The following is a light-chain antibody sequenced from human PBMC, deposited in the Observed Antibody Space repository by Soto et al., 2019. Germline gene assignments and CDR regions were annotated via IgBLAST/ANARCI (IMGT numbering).Light chain of an antibody. CDR2: FAS. CDR3: QQYDKWPRT. Sequence: EIVMTQSPATLSVSPGERAALSRRASQSVSTNLAWYQQKPGQPPRLLIYFASTRATAVPARFTAGGSGTEFTLTISSLQSDDLAVYYCQQYDKWPRTFGQGTKVDIK. J-gene: IGKJ1*01. V-gene: IGKV3-15*01. CDR1: QSVSTN.